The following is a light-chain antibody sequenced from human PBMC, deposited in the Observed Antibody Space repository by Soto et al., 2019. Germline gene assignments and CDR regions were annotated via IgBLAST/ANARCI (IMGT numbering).Light chain of an antibody. CDR3: QHSDNWPLT. Sequence: EIVLTQSPAPLSLSPGERATPSCRASQSVGSYLAWYQRKPGQAPSLLIYDASNRATGIPARFSGSGSGTDFTLTISSLEPEDFAVYYCQHSDNWPLTFGQGTKVDIK. J-gene: IGKJ1*01. V-gene: IGKV3-11*01. CDR2: DAS. CDR1: QSVGSY.